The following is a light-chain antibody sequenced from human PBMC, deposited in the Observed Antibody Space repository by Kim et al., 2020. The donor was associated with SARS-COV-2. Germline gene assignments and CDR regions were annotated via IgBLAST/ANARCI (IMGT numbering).Light chain of an antibody. V-gene: IGLV3-19*01. J-gene: IGLJ3*02. CDR3: STRDSSSSHL. CDR2: GNP. Sequence: ALGQTVSITGPRVSLRTSNSSWYHQKPGRAPVLVIFGNPKRPSASPARFSASSSGNTAPLPTTAAQPDDEDASYCSTRDSSSSHLFGKGTQLTVL. CDR1: SLRTSN.